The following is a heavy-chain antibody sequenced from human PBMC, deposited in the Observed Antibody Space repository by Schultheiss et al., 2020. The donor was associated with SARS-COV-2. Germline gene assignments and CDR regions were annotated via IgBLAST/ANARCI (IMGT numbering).Heavy chain of an antibody. CDR3: ARHGGRGGYNFWSEDF. CDR1: GFTLSDYY. V-gene: IGHV3-11*01. CDR2: ISRSGTTI. Sequence: GGSLRLSCAASGFTLSDYYMSWIRQTPGKGLEWLSDISRSGTTIYYADSVKGRFTISRDNTNPLYLQMTSLTADDTAVYYCARHGGRGGYNFWSEDFWGQGTLVTVSS. D-gene: IGHD3-3*01. J-gene: IGHJ4*02.